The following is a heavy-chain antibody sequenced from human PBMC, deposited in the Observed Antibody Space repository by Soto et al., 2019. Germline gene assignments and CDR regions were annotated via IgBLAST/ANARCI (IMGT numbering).Heavy chain of an antibody. J-gene: IGHJ6*02. V-gene: IGHV1-46*01. D-gene: IGHD3-3*01. Sequence: ASVKVSCKASGYTFTSYYMHWVRQAPGQGLEWMGIINPSGGSTSYAQKFQGRVTMTRDTSTSTVYMELSSLRSEDTAVYYCAGTYYDFWSGYFPYGMDVWGQGTTVTVSS. CDR3: AGTYYDFWSGYFPYGMDV. CDR1: GYTFTSYY. CDR2: INPSGGST.